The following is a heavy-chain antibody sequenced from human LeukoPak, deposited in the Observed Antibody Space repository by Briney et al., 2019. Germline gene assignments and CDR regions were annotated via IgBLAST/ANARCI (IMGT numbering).Heavy chain of an antibody. Sequence: GSLRLSCAASGFTFTSYSMNWVRQAPGKGLEWVSIIYSDGTTHYADSVRGRFDISRDTFRNTVFLQMNSLRVEDTAVYYCARALTITTNFDCWGQGTLVTVSS. CDR1: GFTFTSYS. V-gene: IGHV3-53*01. CDR3: ARALTITTNFDC. J-gene: IGHJ4*02. CDR2: IYSDGTT. D-gene: IGHD4-11*01.